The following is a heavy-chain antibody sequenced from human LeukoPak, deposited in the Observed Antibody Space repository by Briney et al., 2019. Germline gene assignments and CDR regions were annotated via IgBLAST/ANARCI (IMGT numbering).Heavy chain of an antibody. CDR1: GGSFSSYY. CDR3: YTGKCYYGSSGYRRDAFDI. Sequence: SETLSLTCTASGGSFSSYYWSWIRQPPGKGLEWIGYIYYTGSTNYNPSLKSQVTISVYTSKNQFSLELSSVTAADTAGYYCYTGKCYYGSSGYRRDAFDIWGQGTMVTVSS. V-gene: IGHV4-59*08. J-gene: IGHJ3*02. CDR2: IYYTGST. D-gene: IGHD3-22*01.